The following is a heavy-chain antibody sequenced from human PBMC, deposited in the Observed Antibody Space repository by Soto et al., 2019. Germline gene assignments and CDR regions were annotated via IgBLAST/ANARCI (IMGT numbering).Heavy chain of an antibody. V-gene: IGHV3-48*02. CDR1: GFPFSIYS. Sequence: EVQLVESGGGLVQPGGSLRLTCVASGFPFSIYSMNWVRQAPGKGLEWSSYITSATNTIKYADSLKGRFTISRDNAKNLVYLQMNSLRDEDTAVYFCARSVEGHFDYWGQGTVVTVSS. D-gene: IGHD6-19*01. CDR2: ITSATNTI. J-gene: IGHJ4*02. CDR3: ARSVEGHFDY.